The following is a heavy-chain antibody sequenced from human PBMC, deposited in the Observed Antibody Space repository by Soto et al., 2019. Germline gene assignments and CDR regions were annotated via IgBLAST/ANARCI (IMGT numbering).Heavy chain of an antibody. V-gene: IGHV1-18*04. CDR2: IRAYNGYT. Sequence: ASVKVSCKASGYTFTRYGISWVRQAPGQGLEWMGWIRAYNGYTNYAQKFQGRVTVTTDTSTSTAYMELRSRISDDTAAYHCARASDGYRSGWYVVYFGYWGQGTLVTVSS. D-gene: IGHD6-19*01. J-gene: IGHJ4*02. CDR3: ARASDGYRSGWYVVYFGY. CDR1: GYTFTRYG.